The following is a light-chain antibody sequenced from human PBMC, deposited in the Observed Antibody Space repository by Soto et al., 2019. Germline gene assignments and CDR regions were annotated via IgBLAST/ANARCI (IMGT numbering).Light chain of an antibody. CDR1: QSVSSSY. V-gene: IGKV3-20*01. J-gene: IGKJ4*01. CDR3: QQYGSSPLT. CDR2: GAS. Sequence: EIVWTQSPGTLSSSPGERATLSCRASQSVSSSYLAWYQQKPGQAPRLLIYGASSRATGIPDRFSGSGSGTDFTLTISRLEPEDFAVYYCQQYGSSPLTFGGGTKVEIK.